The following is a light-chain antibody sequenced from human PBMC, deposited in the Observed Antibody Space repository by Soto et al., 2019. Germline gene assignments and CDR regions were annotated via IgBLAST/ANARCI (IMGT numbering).Light chain of an antibody. CDR2: SAS. CDR3: QSYDTVPSNI. V-gene: IGKV1-27*01. CDR1: QGIRNY. Sequence: DIQITQSPSSLSASVGDRVTITCRASQGIRNYLAWYQQKPGIVPKFLIYSASTLQSGVPSRFTGGGAGTDFTLTIGGLQPEDFATNSGQSYDTVPSNIVGQGTRLEI. J-gene: IGKJ5*01.